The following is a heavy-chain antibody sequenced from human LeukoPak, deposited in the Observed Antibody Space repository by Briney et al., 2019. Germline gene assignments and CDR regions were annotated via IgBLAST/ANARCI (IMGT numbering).Heavy chain of an antibody. D-gene: IGHD6-13*01. V-gene: IGHV1-69*04. CDR3: ARAGEYSSSWSDY. J-gene: IGHJ4*02. Sequence: SVKVSCKASGGTFSSYAISWVRQAPGQGLEWMGRIIPILGIANYAQKFQGRVTITADKSTSTAYMELSSLRSEDTAVYYCARAGEYSSSWSDYWGQGTLVTVSS. CDR2: IIPILGIA. CDR1: GGTFSSYA.